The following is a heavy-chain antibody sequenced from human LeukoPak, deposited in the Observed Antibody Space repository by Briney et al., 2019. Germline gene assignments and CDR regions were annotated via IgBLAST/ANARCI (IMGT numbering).Heavy chain of an antibody. V-gene: IGHV1-69*04. Sequence: GASVKVSCKASGGTFSSYAISWVRQAPGQGLECMGRIIPILGIANYAQKFQGRVTITADKSTSTAYMELSSLRSEDTAVYYCARVVDIVVVPAAIRDQHAPWFDPWGQGTLVTVSS. J-gene: IGHJ5*02. D-gene: IGHD2-2*02. CDR3: ARVVDIVVVPAAIRDQHAPWFDP. CDR2: IIPILGIA. CDR1: GGTFSSYA.